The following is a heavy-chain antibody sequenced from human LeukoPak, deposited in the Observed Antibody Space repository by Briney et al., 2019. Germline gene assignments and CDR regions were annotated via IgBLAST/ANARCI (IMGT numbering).Heavy chain of an antibody. D-gene: IGHD1-26*01. Sequence: SETLSLTCGVYGGSFSIYCWNWVRQPPGKGLEWFGEINQSGSTKYNPSLKSRVTISVDTSKNQFSLKLSSVTAADTAVYYCATMGSGSYFNFWGQGSLVTVSS. CDR1: GGSFSIYC. J-gene: IGHJ4*02. CDR2: INQSGST. CDR3: ATMGSGSYFNF. V-gene: IGHV4-34*01.